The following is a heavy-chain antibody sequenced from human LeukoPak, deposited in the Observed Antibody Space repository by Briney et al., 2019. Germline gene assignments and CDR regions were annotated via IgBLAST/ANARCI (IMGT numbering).Heavy chain of an antibody. J-gene: IGHJ5*02. CDR3: ARASGSAGWFDP. V-gene: IGHV4-31*03. CDR2: IYYSGST. Sequence: SQTLSLTCTVSGGSISSGGYYWSWIRQHPGKGLEWIGFIYYSGSTYYNPSLKSRVTISVDTSKNQFSLKLSSVTAADTAVYYCARASGSAGWFDPWGQGTLDTVSS. CDR1: GGSISSGGYY. D-gene: IGHD5-12*01.